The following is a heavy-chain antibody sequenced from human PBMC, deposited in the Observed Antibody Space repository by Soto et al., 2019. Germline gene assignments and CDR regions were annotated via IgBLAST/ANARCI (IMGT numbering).Heavy chain of an antibody. Sequence: ETLCLTCAVYGVSFSGYYWSWIRQPPGKGLEWIGEINHSGSTNYNPSLKGRVTISVDTSKNQFSLKLSSVNAADTAVYYCARETYYYDSSGYYSRVYYFDYWGQGTLVTVSS. CDR2: INHSGST. CDR1: GVSFSGYY. V-gene: IGHV4-34*01. J-gene: IGHJ4*02. D-gene: IGHD3-22*01. CDR3: ARETYYYDSSGYYSRVYYFDY.